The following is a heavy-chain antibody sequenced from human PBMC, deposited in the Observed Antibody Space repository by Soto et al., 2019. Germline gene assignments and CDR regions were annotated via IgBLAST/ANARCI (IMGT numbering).Heavy chain of an antibody. CDR2: INPSGGST. D-gene: IGHD3-9*01. CDR3: ARDNYRYFDWLLPYYYYYGMDV. V-gene: IGHV1-46*01. CDR1: GYTFTSYY. Sequence: ASVKVSCKASGYTFTSYYMHWVRQAPGQGLEWMGIINPSGGSTSYAQKFQGRVTMTRDTSTSTVYMELSSLRSEDTAVYYCARDNYRYFDWLLPYYYYYGMDVWGQGTTVTVS. J-gene: IGHJ6*02.